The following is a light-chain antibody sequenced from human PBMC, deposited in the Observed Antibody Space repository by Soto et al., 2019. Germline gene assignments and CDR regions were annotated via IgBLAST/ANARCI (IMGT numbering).Light chain of an antibody. CDR2: EVR. CDR1: MRDVGAYNL. V-gene: IGLV2-14*01. J-gene: IGLJ2*01. Sequence: QSALTQPASVSGSPGQSITISCAGTMRDVGAYNLVSWYQQHPGRAPQLIIYEVRNRPSGISFRFSGSKSGNTASLTISGLQAEDEDDYYCSSYTSNSSLIFGGGTKLTVL. CDR3: SSYTSNSSLI.